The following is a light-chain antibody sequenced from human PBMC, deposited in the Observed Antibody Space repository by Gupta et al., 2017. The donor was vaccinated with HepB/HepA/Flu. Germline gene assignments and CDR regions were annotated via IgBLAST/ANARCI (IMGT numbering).Light chain of an antibody. CDR2: GAS. J-gene: IGKJ4*01. Sequence: EVVLTPSPATLSVSTGDRATLSCRASQSVSSNLAWYQQKPGQAPRLLIYGASTRATGIPARFSGSGSGTEFTLTISSLQSEDFAVYYCQQYNNWPPLTFGGGTKVEIK. CDR3: QQYNNWPPLT. CDR1: QSVSSN. V-gene: IGKV3-15*01.